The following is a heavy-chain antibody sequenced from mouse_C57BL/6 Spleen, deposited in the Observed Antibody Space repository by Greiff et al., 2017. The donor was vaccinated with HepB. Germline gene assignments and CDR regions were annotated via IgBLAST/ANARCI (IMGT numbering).Heavy chain of an antibody. CDR2: INPNYGTT. Sequence: VQLKESGPELVKPGASVKLSCKASGYSFTDYNMNWVKQSNGKSLEWIGVINPNYGTTSYNQKFKGKATLTVDQSSSTAYMQLNSLTSEDSAVYYSAIEVYYYGSSSIAYWGHGTLVTVSA. J-gene: IGHJ3*01. CDR3: AIEVYYYGSSSIAY. V-gene: IGHV1-39*01. CDR1: GYSFTDYN. D-gene: IGHD1-1*01.